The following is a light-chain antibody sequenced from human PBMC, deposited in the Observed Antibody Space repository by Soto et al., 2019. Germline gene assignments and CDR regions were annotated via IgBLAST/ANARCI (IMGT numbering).Light chain of an antibody. Sequence: QSALTQPASVSGSPGQSITISCAGTSSDVGSYDYFCWYQQQPAKATKLMIYGVTNRPSGVSSRFSGSTSGNTASLPISGLQAEDEADYYCSSYPTTSARGVVFGGGTKLTVL. CDR3: SSYPTTSARGVV. J-gene: IGLJ2*01. CDR2: GVT. V-gene: IGLV2-14*01. CDR1: SSDVGSYDY.